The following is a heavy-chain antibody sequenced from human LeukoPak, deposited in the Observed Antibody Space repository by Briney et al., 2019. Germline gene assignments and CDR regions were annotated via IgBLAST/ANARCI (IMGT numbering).Heavy chain of an antibody. CDR2: ISGSGDST. CDR1: GIAFNVFA. Sequence: GGSLRLSCAAPGIAFNVFAMSWVRQAPGKGLEWVSTISGSGDSTYYADSVKGRFTISRDNSKDTLYLQMSSVRVDDTAVYYCARDRGRYYDSRGFYWGYYFDSWGQGILVTVST. D-gene: IGHD3-22*01. J-gene: IGHJ4*02. CDR3: ARDRGRYYDSRGFYWGYYFDS. V-gene: IGHV3-23*01.